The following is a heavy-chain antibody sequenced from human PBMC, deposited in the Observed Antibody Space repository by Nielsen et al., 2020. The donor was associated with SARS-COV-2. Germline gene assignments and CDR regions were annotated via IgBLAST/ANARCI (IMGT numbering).Heavy chain of an antibody. CDR2: IYYSGST. V-gene: IGHV4-61*08. CDR1: GGSISSGGYY. CDR3: ARIKWYEDAFDI. D-gene: IGHD5-12*01. Sequence: SETLSLTCTVSGGSISSGGYYWSWIRQPPGKGLEWIGYIYYSGSTNYNPSLKSRVTISVDTSKNQFSLKLSSVTAADTAVYYCARIKWYEDAFDIWGQGTMVTVSS. J-gene: IGHJ3*02.